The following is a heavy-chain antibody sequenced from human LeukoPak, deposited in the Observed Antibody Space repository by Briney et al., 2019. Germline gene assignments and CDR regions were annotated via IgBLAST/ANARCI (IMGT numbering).Heavy chain of an antibody. J-gene: IGHJ4*02. CDR2: ISSSSSYI. V-gene: IGHV3-21*01. CDR1: GFTFSSYS. CDR3: ARARYSSGWGAGY. D-gene: IGHD6-19*01. Sequence: SGGSLRLSCAASGFTFSSYSMNWVRQAPGKGLEWVSSISSSSSYIYYADSVKGRFTISRDNAKNSLYLQMNSLRAEDTAVYYCARARYSSGWGAGYWGQGTLVTVSS.